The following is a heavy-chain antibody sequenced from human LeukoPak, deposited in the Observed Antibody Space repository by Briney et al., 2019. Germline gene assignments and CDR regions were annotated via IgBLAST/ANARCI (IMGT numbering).Heavy chain of an antibody. D-gene: IGHD3-3*01. J-gene: IGHJ4*02. CDR3: ASYYDFWSGYYTYYFDY. CDR2: ISSSSSYI. V-gene: IGHV3-21*01. CDR1: GFAFSSYE. Sequence: GGSLRLSCAASGFAFSSYEMNWVRQAPGKGLEWVSSISSSSSYIYYADSVKGRFTISRDNAKNSLYLQMNSLRAEDTAVYYCASYYDFWSGYYTYYFDYWGQGTLVTVSS.